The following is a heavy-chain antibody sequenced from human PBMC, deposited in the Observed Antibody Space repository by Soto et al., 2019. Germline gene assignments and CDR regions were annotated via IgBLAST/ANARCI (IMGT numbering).Heavy chain of an antibody. CDR3: ARHGAMIVVVDWYFDL. CDR1: GGTISSSSYY. V-gene: IGHV4-39*01. Sequence: QLQLQESGPGLVKPSETLSLTCTVSGGTISSSSYYWGWIRQPPGKGLEWIGSIYYSGSTYYNPSLKSRVTISVDTSKNQFSLKLSSVTAADTAVYYCARHGAMIVVVDWYFDLWGRGTLVTVSS. D-gene: IGHD3-22*01. CDR2: IYYSGST. J-gene: IGHJ2*01.